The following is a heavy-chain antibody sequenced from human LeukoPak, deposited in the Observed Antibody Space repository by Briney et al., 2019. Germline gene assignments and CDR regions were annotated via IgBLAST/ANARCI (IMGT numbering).Heavy chain of an antibody. CDR3: ARDRGGTVMVYTRGKVYYYMDV. J-gene: IGHJ6*03. CDR1: GFTFGSYE. D-gene: IGHD2-8*01. CDR2: ISSTSSYI. Sequence: GGSLRLSCAVSGFTFGSYEMNWVRQAPGKGLEWVSSISSTSSYIYYADSVKGRFTISRDNAKNSLYLQMNSLRAEDTAVYYCARDRGGTVMVYTRGKVYYYMDVWGKGTTVTVSS. V-gene: IGHV3-21*01.